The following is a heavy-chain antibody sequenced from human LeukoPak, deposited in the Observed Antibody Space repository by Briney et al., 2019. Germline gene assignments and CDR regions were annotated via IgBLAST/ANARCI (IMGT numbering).Heavy chain of an antibody. CDR3: ARGVVFGVVISYYYYYYMDV. Sequence: SETLSLTCTVSGGSISSSSYYWGWIRQPPGKGLEWIGSIYYIGSTYYTPSLKSRVTISVDTSKNQFSLKLSSVTAADTAVYYCARGVVFGVVISYYYYYYMDVWGKGTTVTVS. D-gene: IGHD3-3*01. V-gene: IGHV4-39*07. CDR1: GGSISSSSYY. J-gene: IGHJ6*03. CDR2: IYYIGST.